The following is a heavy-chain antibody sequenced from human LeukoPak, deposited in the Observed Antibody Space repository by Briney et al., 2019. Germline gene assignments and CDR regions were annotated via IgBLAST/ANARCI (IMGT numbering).Heavy chain of an antibody. D-gene: IGHD3-22*01. CDR1: GFTFSSYS. CDR3: ARDLAGYDSSGYPDY. Sequence: GGSLRLSCAASGFTFSSYSMNWVRQAPGKGLEWVSSISSSSSYIYYADSVKGRFTISRGNAKNSLYLQMNSLRAEDTAVYYCARDLAGYDSSGYPDYWGQGTLVTVSS. V-gene: IGHV3-21*01. CDR2: ISSSSSYI. J-gene: IGHJ4*02.